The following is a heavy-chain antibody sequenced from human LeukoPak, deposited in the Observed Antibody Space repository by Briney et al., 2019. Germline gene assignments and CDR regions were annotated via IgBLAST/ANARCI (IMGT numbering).Heavy chain of an antibody. Sequence: GSLRPSCSASGFTFRSYWMDWVRQAPGKGLVWVLSFNSDGGSTSYADSVKGRFTISRDNAKNTLYLQMNSLRAEDTAVYYCARATLYYYDSSGYIDYWGQGTLVTVSS. V-gene: IGHV3-74*01. CDR1: GFTFRSYW. J-gene: IGHJ4*02. CDR3: ARATLYYYDSSGYIDY. CDR2: FNSDGGST. D-gene: IGHD3-22*01.